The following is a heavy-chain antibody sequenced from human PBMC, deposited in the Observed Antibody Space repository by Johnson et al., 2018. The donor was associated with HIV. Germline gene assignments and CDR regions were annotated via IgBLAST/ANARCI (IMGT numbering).Heavy chain of an antibody. Sequence: QVQLVESGGGLVKPGGSLRLSCAASGFTFSDYYMSWIRQAPGKGLEWVSYISSSGSTIYYADSVKGRFTISRDNSKNTLYLQMNSLRAEDTAVYYCVTLVVAPPFDIWGQGTMVTVSS. CDR1: GFTFSDYY. CDR3: VTLVVAPPFDI. D-gene: IGHD2-15*01. V-gene: IGHV3-11*04. CDR2: ISSSGSTI. J-gene: IGHJ3*02.